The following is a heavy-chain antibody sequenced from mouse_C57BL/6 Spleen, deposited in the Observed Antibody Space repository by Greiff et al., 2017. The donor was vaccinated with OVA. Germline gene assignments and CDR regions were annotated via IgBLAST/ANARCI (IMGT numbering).Heavy chain of an antibody. V-gene: IGHV1-55*01. CDR2: IYPGSGST. Sequence: QVQLKQSGAELVKPGASVKMSCKASGYTFTSYWITWVKQRPGQGLEWIGDIYPGSGSTNYNEKFKSKATLTVDTSSSTAYMQLSSLTSEDSAVYYCARTRVYYGSSPYYYAMDYWGQGTSVTVSS. D-gene: IGHD1-1*01. J-gene: IGHJ4*01. CDR3: ARTRVYYGSSPYYYAMDY. CDR1: GYTFTSYW.